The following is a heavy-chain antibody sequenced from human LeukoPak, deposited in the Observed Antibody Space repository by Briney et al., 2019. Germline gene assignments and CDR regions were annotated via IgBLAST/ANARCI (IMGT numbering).Heavy chain of an antibody. J-gene: IGHJ4*02. CDR1: GGSISSYY. D-gene: IGHD1-26*01. V-gene: IGHV4-59*01. CDR3: ARVMGGGLFDY. CDR2: IYYSGST. Sequence: PSETLSLTCTVSGGSISSYYWSWIRQPPGKGLEWIGYIYYSGSTNYNPSLKSRVTISVDTSKNQFSLKLSSVTAADTAVYYCARVMGGGLFDYWGQGTLVTVSS.